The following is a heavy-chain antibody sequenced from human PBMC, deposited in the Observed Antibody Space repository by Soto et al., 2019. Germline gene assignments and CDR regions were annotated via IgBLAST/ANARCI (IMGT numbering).Heavy chain of an antibody. J-gene: IGHJ6*02. D-gene: IGHD5-12*01. V-gene: IGHV4-34*01. Sequence: ALETLSLTCAVYGGSFSGYYWSWIRQPPGKGLEWIGEINHSGSTNYNPSLKSRVTISVDTSKNQFSLKLSSVTAADTAVYYCARGRRVATIYYYYYGMDVWGQGTTVTVSS. CDR2: INHSGST. CDR3: ARGRRVATIYYYYYGMDV. CDR1: GGSFSGYY.